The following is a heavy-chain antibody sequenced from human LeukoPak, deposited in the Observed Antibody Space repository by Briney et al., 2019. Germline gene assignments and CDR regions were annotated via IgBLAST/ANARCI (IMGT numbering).Heavy chain of an antibody. Sequence: GGSLRLSCAASGFTFSSYGMHWVRQAPGKGLEWVAVISYDGSNKYYADSVKGRFTISRDNSKNTLYLQMNSLRAEDTAVYYCAKAVRSGYDLGDDAFDIWGQGTMVTVSS. CDR1: GFTFSSYG. CDR3: AKAVRSGYDLGDDAFDI. D-gene: IGHD5-12*01. V-gene: IGHV3-30*18. J-gene: IGHJ3*02. CDR2: ISYDGSNK.